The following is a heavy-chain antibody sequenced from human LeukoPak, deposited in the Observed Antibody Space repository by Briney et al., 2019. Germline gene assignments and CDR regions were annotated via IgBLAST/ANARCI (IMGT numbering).Heavy chain of an antibody. CDR1: GGTFSSYA. CDR2: IIPIFGTA. V-gene: IGHV1-69*13. D-gene: IGHD2-15*01. CDR3: ATRYCSGGSCYHTFDY. J-gene: IGHJ4*02. Sequence: SVKLSCKASGGTFSSYAISWVRQAPGQGLEWMGGIIPIFGTANYAQKFQGRVTITADESTSTAYMELSSLRSEDTAVYYCATRYCSGGSCYHTFDYWGQGTLVTVSS.